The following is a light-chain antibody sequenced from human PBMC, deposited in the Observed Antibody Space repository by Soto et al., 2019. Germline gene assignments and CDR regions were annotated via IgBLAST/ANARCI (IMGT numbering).Light chain of an antibody. J-gene: IGKJ4*01. CDR3: QRYNNWPLT. CDR1: QGIGST. Sequence: EIIMTQSPATLSLFPGEGATLSCRASQGIGSTLAWYQHKPGQTPRLLIYDTSTRATGVPARFSGSRSGTEFTLTINSLQSEDFAVYYCQRYNNWPLTLGGGTKVDIK. V-gene: IGKV3-15*01. CDR2: DTS.